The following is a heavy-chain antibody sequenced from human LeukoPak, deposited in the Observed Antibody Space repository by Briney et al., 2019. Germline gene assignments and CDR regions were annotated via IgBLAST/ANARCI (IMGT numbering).Heavy chain of an antibody. CDR2: ISAYNGNT. CDR3: ARDPPYGSGKVADNWFDP. Sequence: GASVKVSCKASGYTFTSYGISWVRQAPGQGLEWMGWISAYNGNTNYAQKLKGRVTMTTDTSTSTAYMELRSLRSDDTAVYYCARDPPYGSGKVADNWFDPWGQGTLVTVSS. CDR1: GYTFTSYG. V-gene: IGHV1-18*01. D-gene: IGHD3-10*01. J-gene: IGHJ5*02.